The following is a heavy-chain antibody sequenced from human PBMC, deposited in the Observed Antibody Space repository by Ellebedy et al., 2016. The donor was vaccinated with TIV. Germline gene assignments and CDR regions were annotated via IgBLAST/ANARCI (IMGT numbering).Heavy chain of an antibody. CDR2: IYTSGST. Sequence: SETLSLTXTVSGGSVSNYYWSWIRQPAGKGLEWIGRIYTSGSTNYNPSLKSRVTMSLDTSKNLFSLMLTSVTAADTAVYYCARGEDYWGQGTLVTVSS. CDR1: GGSVSNYY. CDR3: ARGEDY. J-gene: IGHJ4*02. V-gene: IGHV4-4*07.